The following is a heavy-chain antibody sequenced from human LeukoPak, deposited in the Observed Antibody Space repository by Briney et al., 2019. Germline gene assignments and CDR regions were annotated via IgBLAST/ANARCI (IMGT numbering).Heavy chain of an antibody. D-gene: IGHD3-3*01. V-gene: IGHV3-30*01. CDR2: ISYDGSNK. CDR1: GFTFSSYA. J-gene: IGHJ4*02. Sequence: PGRSLRLSCAASGFTFSSYAMHWVRQAPGKGLEWVAVISYDGSNKYYADSVKGRFTISRDNSKNTLYLQMNSLRAEDTAVYYCARGGLLEWLLFSFDYWGQGTLVTVSS. CDR3: ARGGLLEWLLFSFDY.